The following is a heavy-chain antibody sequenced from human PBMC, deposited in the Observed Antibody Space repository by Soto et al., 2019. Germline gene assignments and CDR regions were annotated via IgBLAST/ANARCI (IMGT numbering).Heavy chain of an antibody. CDR3: ARESLNSDFWSGYDWFDP. CDR1: GGTFSSYT. CDR2: IIPILGIA. V-gene: IGHV1-69*08. D-gene: IGHD3-3*01. J-gene: IGHJ5*02. Sequence: QVQLVQSGAEVKKPGSSVKVSCKASGGTFSSYTISWVRQAPGQGLEWMGRIIPILGIANYAQKFQGRVTITADKCTSTAYMELSSLRSEDTAVYYCARESLNSDFWSGYDWFDPRGQGTLVTVSS.